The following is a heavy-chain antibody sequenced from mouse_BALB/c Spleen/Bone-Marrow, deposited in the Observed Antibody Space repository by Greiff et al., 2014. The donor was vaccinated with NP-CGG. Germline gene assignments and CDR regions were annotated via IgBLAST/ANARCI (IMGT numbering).Heavy chain of an antibody. V-gene: IGHV1-54*03. D-gene: IGHD1-1*01. J-gene: IGHJ4*01. Sequence: QVQLQQSGAELVRPGTSVKVSCKASGYAFTNYLIEWVKQRPGQGLEWIGVIDPRSGGTDYNEKFKGKAPLTADKSSSTAYVQLNSLTSGDSAVYFCARGGITTVVPYSMDYWGQGTSVTVSS. CDR1: GYAFTNYL. CDR3: ARGGITTVVPYSMDY. CDR2: IDPRSGGT.